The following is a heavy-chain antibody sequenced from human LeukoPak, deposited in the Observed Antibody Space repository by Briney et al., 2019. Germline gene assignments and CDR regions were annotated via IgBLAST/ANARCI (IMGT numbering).Heavy chain of an antibody. J-gene: IGHJ3*02. Sequence: ASVKVSCKASGYTFTSYDINWVRQATGQGLEWMGWMNPNSGNTGYAQKFQGRVTMTEDTSTDTAYMELSSLRSEDTAVYYCATHLVRQSPFYAFDIWGQGTMVTVSS. CDR3: ATHLVRQSPFYAFDI. CDR1: GYTFTSYD. CDR2: MNPNSGNT. D-gene: IGHD1-1*01. V-gene: IGHV1-8*02.